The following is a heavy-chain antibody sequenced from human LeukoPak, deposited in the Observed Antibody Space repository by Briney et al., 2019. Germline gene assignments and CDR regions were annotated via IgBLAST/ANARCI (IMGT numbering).Heavy chain of an antibody. Sequence: GGSLRLSCAASGFTFSSYSMNWARQAPGKGLEWVSSISSSSSYIYYADSVKGRFTISRDNAKNSLYLQMNSLRAEDTAVYYCARHDSDYYYYMDVWGKGTTVTVSS. CDR1: GFTFSSYS. CDR3: ARHDSDYYYYMDV. CDR2: ISSSSSYI. D-gene: IGHD2-21*02. J-gene: IGHJ6*03. V-gene: IGHV3-21*01.